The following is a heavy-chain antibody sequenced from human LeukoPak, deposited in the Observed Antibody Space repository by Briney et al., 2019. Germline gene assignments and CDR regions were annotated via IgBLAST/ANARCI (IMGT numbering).Heavy chain of an antibody. J-gene: IGHJ4*02. CDR1: GFTFSSYA. CDR3: AKGSLGHCSGSTCYPLDY. CDR2: FSGSGGTT. V-gene: IGHV3-23*01. Sequence: GGSLRLSCAASGFTFSSYAMSWVRQAPGKGLEWVSGFSGSGGTTYHADSVKGRFTISRDNSKSTLYLLMNSLRAEDTAVYYCAKGSLGHCSGSTCYPLDYWGQGTLVTVSS. D-gene: IGHD2-2*01.